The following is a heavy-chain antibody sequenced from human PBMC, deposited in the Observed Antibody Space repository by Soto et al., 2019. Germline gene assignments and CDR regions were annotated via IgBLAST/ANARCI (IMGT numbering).Heavy chain of an antibody. Sequence: PSQTLSLTCAISGDSVSSNSAAWNWIRQSPSRGLEWLGRTYYRSKWYNDYAVSVKSRITINPDTSKNQFSLQLNSVTPEGTAVYYCARKGHIAAAGTEYYYGMDVWGQGTTVTVSS. CDR3: ARKGHIAAAGTEYYYGMDV. D-gene: IGHD6-13*01. V-gene: IGHV6-1*01. CDR2: TYYRSKWYN. J-gene: IGHJ6*02. CDR1: GDSVSSNSAA.